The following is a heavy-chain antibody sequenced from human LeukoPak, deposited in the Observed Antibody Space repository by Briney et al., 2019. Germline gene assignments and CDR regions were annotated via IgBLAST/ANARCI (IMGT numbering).Heavy chain of an antibody. CDR3: ARSRRYYYYYGMDV. CDR1: GGSFSGYY. J-gene: IGHJ6*02. Sequence: SETLSLTCAVYGGSFSGYYWSWIRQPPGKGLEWIGYIYYSGSTNYNPSLKSRVTISVDTSKNQFSLKLSSVTAADTAVYYCARSRRYYYYYGMDVWGQGTTVTVSS. V-gene: IGHV4-59*01. CDR2: IYYSGST.